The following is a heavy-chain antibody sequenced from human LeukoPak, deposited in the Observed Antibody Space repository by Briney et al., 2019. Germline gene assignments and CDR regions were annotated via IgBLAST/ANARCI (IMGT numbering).Heavy chain of an antibody. CDR3: GRVVPAAMYYYYGMDV. CDR2: IYYSGST. V-gene: IGHV4-59*01. D-gene: IGHD2-2*01. J-gene: IGHJ6*02. Sequence: SETLSLTCTVSGGSISSYYWSWIRQPPGKGLEWIGYIYYSGSTNYNPSLKSRVTISVDTSKNQFSLKLSSVTAADTAVYYCGRVVPAAMYYYYGMDVWGQGTTVTVSS. CDR1: GGSISSYY.